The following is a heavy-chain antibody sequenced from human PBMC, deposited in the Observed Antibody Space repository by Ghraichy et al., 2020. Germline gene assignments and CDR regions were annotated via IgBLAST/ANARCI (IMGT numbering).Heavy chain of an antibody. Sequence: GGSLRLSCAASGFTFSSYSMNWVRQAPGKGLEWVSSISSSSSYIYYADSVKGRFTISRDNAKNSLYLQMNSLRAEDTAVYYCARDSDYVWGSRDDYWGQGTLVTVSS. CDR2: ISSSSSYI. CDR1: GFTFSSYS. V-gene: IGHV3-21*01. CDR3: ARDSDYVWGSRDDY. D-gene: IGHD3-16*01. J-gene: IGHJ4*02.